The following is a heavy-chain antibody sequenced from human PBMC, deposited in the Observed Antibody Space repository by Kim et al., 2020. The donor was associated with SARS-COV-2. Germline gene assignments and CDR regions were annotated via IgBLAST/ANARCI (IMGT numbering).Heavy chain of an antibody. J-gene: IGHJ5*02. D-gene: IGHD3-10*01. CDR3: ASEGRYGSGETWFDP. V-gene: IGHV6-1*01. Sequence: SVKTRITINPDTSKNQLSLQLNSVTPEDTAVYYCASEGRYGSGETWFDPWGQGTLVTVSS.